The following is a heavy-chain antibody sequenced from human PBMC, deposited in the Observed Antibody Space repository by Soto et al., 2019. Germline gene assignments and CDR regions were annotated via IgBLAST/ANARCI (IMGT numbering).Heavy chain of an antibody. CDR1: GFTFSSFV. J-gene: IGHJ6*02. CDR2: LSLDGSNK. Sequence: GGSLRLSCAASGFTFSSFVMHWVRQAPGKGLEWVAALSLDGSNKNYADSVKGRFTISRDNSKSTLYLQMNSLRAEDTAVYYCAKETDTLYYYGMDVWGQGTTVTVSS. CDR3: AKETDTLYYYGMDV. D-gene: IGHD5-18*01. V-gene: IGHV3-30*04.